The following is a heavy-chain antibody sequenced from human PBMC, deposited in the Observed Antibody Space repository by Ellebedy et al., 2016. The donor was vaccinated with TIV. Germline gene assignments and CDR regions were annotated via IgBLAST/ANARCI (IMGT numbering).Heavy chain of an antibody. J-gene: IGHJ3*02. Sequence: GESLKISCSASGFSFSKYEMHWVRQGKGKGLEWVSLIDTAGDPYYSASVTGRFTISRENAKNSLYRQLNNVRGGDAGVYFCARGAPIVGDTKDHDVFDIWGQGTVVTVSS. CDR2: IDTAGDP. D-gene: IGHD1-26*01. CDR3: ARGAPIVGDTKDHDVFDI. V-gene: IGHV3-13*05. CDR1: GFSFSKYE.